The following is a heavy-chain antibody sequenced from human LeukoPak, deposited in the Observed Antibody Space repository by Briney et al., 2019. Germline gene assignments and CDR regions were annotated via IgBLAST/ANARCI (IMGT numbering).Heavy chain of an antibody. D-gene: IGHD3-10*01. Sequence: PSETLSLTCAVYGGSFSGYYWSWIRQPPGKGLEWIGEINHSGSTNYNPSLKSRVTISVDTSKNQFSLKLSSVTAADTAVYYCASLVPRITMVRGANYYYMDVWGKGTTVTVSS. CDR2: INHSGST. CDR1: GGSFSGYY. J-gene: IGHJ6*03. CDR3: ASLVPRITMVRGANYYYMDV. V-gene: IGHV4-34*01.